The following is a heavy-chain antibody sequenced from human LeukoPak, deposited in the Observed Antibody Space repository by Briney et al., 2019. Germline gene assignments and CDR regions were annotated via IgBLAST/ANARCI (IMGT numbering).Heavy chain of an antibody. Sequence: ASVKVSCKASGYTFTGYYMHWVRRAPGQGLEWVGWINPNSGDTKYAQKFQGRVTMTRDTSISTAYMELSRLRSDDTAVYYCATQRGSYLWGTDFDYWGQGTLVTVSS. CDR2: INPNSGDT. J-gene: IGHJ4*02. CDR3: ATQRGSYLWGTDFDY. CDR1: GYTFTGYY. V-gene: IGHV1-2*02. D-gene: IGHD3-16*01.